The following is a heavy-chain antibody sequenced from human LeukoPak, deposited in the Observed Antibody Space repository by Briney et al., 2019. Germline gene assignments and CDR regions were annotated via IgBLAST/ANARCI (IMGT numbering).Heavy chain of an antibody. D-gene: IGHD6-13*01. CDR2: INPNSGGT. V-gene: IGHV1-2*02. CDR3: ARDQQRENWFDP. J-gene: IGHJ5*02. Sequence: ASVKVSCKASGYTFTGYHMHWVRQAPGQGLEWMGWINPNSGGTNYAQKFQGRVTMTRDTSISTAYMELSRLRSDDTAVYYCARDQQRENWFDPWGQGTLVTVSS. CDR1: GYTFTGYH.